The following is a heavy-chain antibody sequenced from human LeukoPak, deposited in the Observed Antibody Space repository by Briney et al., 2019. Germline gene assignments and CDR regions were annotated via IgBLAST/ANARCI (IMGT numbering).Heavy chain of an antibody. CDR3: AKDPLYSSSWYSDY. D-gene: IGHD6-13*01. V-gene: IGHV3-23*01. CDR2: ISGSGGST. Sequence: GGSLRLSCAASGFTFSSYAMGWVRQAPGKGLEWVSAISGSGGSTYYADSVKGRFTFSRDNSKNTLYLQMNSLRAEDTAVYYCAKDPLYSSSWYSDYWGQGTLVTVSS. CDR1: GFTFSSYA. J-gene: IGHJ4*02.